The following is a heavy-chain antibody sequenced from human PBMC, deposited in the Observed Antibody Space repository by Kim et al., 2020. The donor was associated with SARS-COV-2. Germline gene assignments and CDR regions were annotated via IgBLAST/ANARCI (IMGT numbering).Heavy chain of an antibody. J-gene: IGHJ4*02. D-gene: IGHD3-10*01. V-gene: IGHV4-34*01. CDR3: ARGRITMVRGVIINPLGY. Sequence: KSRVTISVDTSKNQFSLKLSSVTAADTAVYYCARGRITMVRGVIINPLGYWGQGTLVTVSS.